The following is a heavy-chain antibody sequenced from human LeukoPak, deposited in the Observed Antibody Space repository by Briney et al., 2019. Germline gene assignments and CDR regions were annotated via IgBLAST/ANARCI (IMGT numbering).Heavy chain of an antibody. D-gene: IGHD2-21*01. Sequence: GGSLRLSCVASGFTFSSLGMHWVRQAPGKGLEWVAVIWYDGSNKYYADSVKGRFTISRDNSKNTLYLQMNSLRAEDTAVYYCARDILYYYGMDVWGQGTTVTVSS. CDR3: ARDILYYYGMDV. CDR1: GFTFSSLG. V-gene: IGHV3-33*08. J-gene: IGHJ6*02. CDR2: IWYDGSNK.